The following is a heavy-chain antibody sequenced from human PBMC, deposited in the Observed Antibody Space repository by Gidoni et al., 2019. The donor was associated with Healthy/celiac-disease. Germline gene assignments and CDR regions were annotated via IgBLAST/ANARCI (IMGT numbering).Heavy chain of an antibody. CDR2: TSAYNGNT. CDR3: AVDPIFGVVYPFQH. J-gene: IGHJ1*01. D-gene: IGHD3-3*01. CDR1: GYPFTSYR. V-gene: IGHV1-18*01. Sequence: QVQLVQSGAEVKQPGASVKVSCKASGYPFTSYRISWVRQAPGQGLEWMGWTSAYNGNTNYAQKLQGRVTMTTDPSTSTAYMELRSLRSDDTAVYYCAVDPIFGVVYPFQHWGQGTLVTVSS.